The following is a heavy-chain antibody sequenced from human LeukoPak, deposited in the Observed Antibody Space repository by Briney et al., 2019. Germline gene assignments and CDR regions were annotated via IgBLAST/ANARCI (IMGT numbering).Heavy chain of an antibody. D-gene: IGHD6-19*01. CDR1: GFTFSTYS. V-gene: IGHV3-21*01. CDR3: ARAGILVAGTDWYFDL. J-gene: IGHJ2*01. Sequence: GGSLRLSCEASGFTFSTYSMNWVRQAPGRGLEWVSSISSGGNYIYYADSMKGRFTISRDNAKNSLYLQMNSLRAEETAVYYCARAGILVAGTDWYFDLWGRGTLVTVSS. CDR2: ISSGGNYI.